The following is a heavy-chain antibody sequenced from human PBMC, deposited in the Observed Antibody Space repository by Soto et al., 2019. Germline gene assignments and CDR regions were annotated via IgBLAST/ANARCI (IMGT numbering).Heavy chain of an antibody. Sequence: ASVKVSCNASGYTFIGYYMHWVRQAPGQGREWMGWINPNSGGTNYAQKFQGRVTMTRDASISTAYMELSRLRSDDTAGYYCATCVYYDSSGYYSDYWGQGTPVTVSS. V-gene: IGHV1-2*02. J-gene: IGHJ4*02. CDR2: INPNSGGT. CDR3: ATCVYYDSSGYYSDY. CDR1: GYTFIGYY. D-gene: IGHD3-22*01.